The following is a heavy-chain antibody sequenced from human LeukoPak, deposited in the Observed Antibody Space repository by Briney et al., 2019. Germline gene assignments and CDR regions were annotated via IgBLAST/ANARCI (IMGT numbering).Heavy chain of an antibody. J-gene: IGHJ4*02. CDR2: IYTSGST. V-gene: IGHV4-4*07. CDR3: ARARLRSRLYCSGGSCYVDY. CDR1: GGSISSYY. Sequence: SETLSLTCTVSGGSISSYYWSWIRQPAGQGPEWIGRIYTSGSTNYNPSLKSRVTMSVDTSKNQFSLKLSSVTAADTAVYYCARARLRSRLYCSGGSCYVDYWGQGTLVTVSS. D-gene: IGHD2-15*01.